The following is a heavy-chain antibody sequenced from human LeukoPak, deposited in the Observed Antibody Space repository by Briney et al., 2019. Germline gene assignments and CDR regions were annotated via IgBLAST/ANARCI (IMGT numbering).Heavy chain of an antibody. CDR1: GYTFSTYG. J-gene: IGHJ4*02. Sequence: GASVKVSCKASGYTFSTYGISWVRQAPGEGLQWMGWISTSNGKTKYVQKFQGRVTMTTDTSTNTAYMELSSLRSEDTAVYYCARIPLLDYAIAYFDYWGQGTLVTVSS. V-gene: IGHV1-18*01. D-gene: IGHD4-17*01. CDR2: ISTSNGKT. CDR3: ARIPLLDYAIAYFDY.